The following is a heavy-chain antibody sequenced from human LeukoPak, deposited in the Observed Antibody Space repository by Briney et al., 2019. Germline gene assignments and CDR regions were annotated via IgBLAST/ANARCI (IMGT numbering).Heavy chain of an antibody. J-gene: IGHJ4*02. Sequence: PSETLSLTCTVSGGSISSSSYYWGWIRQPPGKGLEWIGSIYYSGSTYYNPSLKSRVTISVDTSKNQFSLKLSSVTAADTAVYYCATRPRYDFWSGYYSYFDYWGQGTLVTVSS. CDR2: IYYSGST. CDR3: ATRPRYDFWSGYYSYFDY. V-gene: IGHV4-39*01. D-gene: IGHD3-3*01. CDR1: GGSISSSSYY.